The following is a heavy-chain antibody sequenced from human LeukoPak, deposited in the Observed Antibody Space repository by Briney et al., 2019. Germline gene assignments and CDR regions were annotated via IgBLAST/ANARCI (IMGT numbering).Heavy chain of an antibody. Sequence: GGSLRLSCAASGFTFSSYSMNWVRQAPGKGLEWVSSISSSSSYIYYAGSVKGRFTISRDNAKNSLYLQMNSLRAEDTAVYYCAQFSSGWYSCGQGTLVTVSS. CDR2: ISSSSSYI. CDR1: GFTFSSYS. CDR3: AQFSSGWYS. J-gene: IGHJ5*02. V-gene: IGHV3-21*01. D-gene: IGHD6-19*01.